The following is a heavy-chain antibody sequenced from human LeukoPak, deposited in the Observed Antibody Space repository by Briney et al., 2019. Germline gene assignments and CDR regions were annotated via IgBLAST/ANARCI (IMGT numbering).Heavy chain of an antibody. J-gene: IGHJ6*02. CDR1: GYTFTGRY. Sequence: GASVKVSCKASGYTFTGRYMHWVRQAPGQGLEWLGWLNPESGGTNYAQKFQDRVTMTRDTSFSTAYMVLNSLRSDDTAVYYCARSPYYCSGGACYHHYYGMDVWGQGTAVIVSS. CDR3: ARSPYYCSGGACYHHYYGMDV. V-gene: IGHV1-2*02. D-gene: IGHD2-15*01. CDR2: LNPESGGT.